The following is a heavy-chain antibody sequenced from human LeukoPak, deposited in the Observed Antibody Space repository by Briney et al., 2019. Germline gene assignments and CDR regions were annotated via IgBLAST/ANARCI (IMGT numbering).Heavy chain of an antibody. CDR3: VKGLDYVSPNYFDY. Sequence: PGGSLRLSCSASGFTFSSYAMHCVRQAPGKGLEYVSAISSNGGSTYYADSVKGRFTISRDNSKNTLYLQMSSLRAEDTAVYYCVKGLDYVSPNYFDYWGQETLVTVSS. CDR1: GFTFSSYA. J-gene: IGHJ4*02. CDR2: ISSNGGST. D-gene: IGHD3-16*01. V-gene: IGHV3-64D*09.